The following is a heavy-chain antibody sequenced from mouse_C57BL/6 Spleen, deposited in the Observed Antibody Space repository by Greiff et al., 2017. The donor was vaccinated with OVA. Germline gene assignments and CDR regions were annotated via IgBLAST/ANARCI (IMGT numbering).Heavy chain of an antibody. CDR1: GFSLTSYG. D-gene: IGHD1-1*01. CDR3: ARGPDYGSWYFDV. V-gene: IGHV2-2*01. CDR2: IWSGGST. J-gene: IGHJ1*03. Sequence: QVQLKQSGPGLVQPSQSLSITCTVSGFSLTSYGVHWVRQSPGKGLEWLGVIWSGGSTDYNAAFISRLSISKDNSKSQVFFKMNSLQADDTAIYYCARGPDYGSWYFDVWGTGTTVTVSS.